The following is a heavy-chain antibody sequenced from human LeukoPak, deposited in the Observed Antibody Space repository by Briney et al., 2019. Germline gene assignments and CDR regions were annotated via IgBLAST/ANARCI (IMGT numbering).Heavy chain of an antibody. J-gene: IGHJ4*02. CDR2: ISYDGSKK. Sequence: GGSLRLSCAASGFTFSTYALHWVCQAPGKGLEWVAVISYDGSKKYYADSAKGRFTISRDSSKNTLYLQMNSLRADDTAVYYCARNEGSMVRGVITLGSWGQGTLVTVSS. D-gene: IGHD3-10*01. V-gene: IGHV3-30-3*01. CDR1: GFTFSTYA. CDR3: ARNEGSMVRGVITLGS.